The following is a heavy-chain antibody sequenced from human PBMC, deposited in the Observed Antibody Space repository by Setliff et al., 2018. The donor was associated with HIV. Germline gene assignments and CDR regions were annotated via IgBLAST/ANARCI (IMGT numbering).Heavy chain of an antibody. CDR1: GGSISSSGYH. D-gene: IGHD6-13*01. Sequence: PSETLSLTCAVSGGSISSSGYHWGWIRQPPGKGLEWIGSVYYNSGSTYNPALKSRVTMSIDTSKNQISLKLNSVTAADTATYYCARSNPGITAGLLAYWGPGTLVTVSS. CDR3: ARSNPGITAGLLAY. CDR2: VYYNSGS. J-gene: IGHJ4*02. V-gene: IGHV4-39*07.